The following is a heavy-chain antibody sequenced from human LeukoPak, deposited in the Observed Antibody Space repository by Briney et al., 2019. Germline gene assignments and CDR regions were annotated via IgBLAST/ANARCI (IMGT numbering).Heavy chain of an antibody. V-gene: IGHV3-9*01. CDR3: AKAPSVPGGNYFDY. CDR1: GFTFDDYA. CDR2: ISWNSGSI. D-gene: IGHD2-2*01. Sequence: GGSLRLSCAASGFTFDDYAMHWVRQAPGKGLEWVSGISWNSGSIGYADSVKGRFTISRDNAKNSPYLQMNSLRAEDTALYYCAKAPSVPGGNYFDYWGQGTLVTVSS. J-gene: IGHJ4*02.